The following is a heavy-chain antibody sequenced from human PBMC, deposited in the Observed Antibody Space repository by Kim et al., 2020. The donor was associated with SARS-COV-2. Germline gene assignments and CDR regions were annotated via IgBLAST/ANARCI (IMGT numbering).Heavy chain of an antibody. CDR2: IYYSGST. CDR3: ARKCTTCTFYES. CDR1: GYSISTTDW. V-gene: IGHV4-28*01. J-gene: IGHJ5*02. D-gene: IGHD1-1*01. Sequence: SETLSLTCAVSGYSISTTDWWVWIRQPPGKGLAWIGYIYYSGSTYYNPSLKSRLTMSVDTSNNQFSLKLSSVTAADAAVYYCARKCTTCTFYESWDPGTRVTVSS.